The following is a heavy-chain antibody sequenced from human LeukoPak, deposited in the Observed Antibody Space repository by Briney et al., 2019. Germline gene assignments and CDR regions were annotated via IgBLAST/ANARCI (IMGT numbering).Heavy chain of an antibody. CDR1: GYTFTSYA. CDR2: INAGNGNT. J-gene: IGHJ4*02. V-gene: IGHV1-3*01. D-gene: IGHD3-9*01. Sequence: GGSLRLSCAASGYTFTSYAMHWVRQAPGQRLEWMGWINAGNGNTKYSQKFQGRVTITRDTSASTAYMELSSLRSEDTAVYYCARAARYFDWLLPGYWGQGTLVTVSS. CDR3: ARAARYFDWLLPGY.